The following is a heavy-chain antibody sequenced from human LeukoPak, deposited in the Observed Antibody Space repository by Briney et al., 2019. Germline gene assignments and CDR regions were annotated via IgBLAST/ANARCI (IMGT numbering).Heavy chain of an antibody. CDR3: ARATTLTTVTTPHAFDI. CDR2: IYYSGST. CDR1: GGSISSYY. J-gene: IGHJ3*02. V-gene: IGHV4-59*01. Sequence: SETLSLTCTVSGGSISSYYWSWIRQPAGKGLEWIGYIYYSGSTNYNPSLKSRVTISVDTSKNQFSLKLSSVTAADTAVYYCARATTLTTVTTPHAFDIWGQGTMVTVSS. D-gene: IGHD4-17*01.